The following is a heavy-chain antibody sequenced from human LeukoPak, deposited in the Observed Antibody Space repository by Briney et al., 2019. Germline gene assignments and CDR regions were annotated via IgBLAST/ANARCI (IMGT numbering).Heavy chain of an antibody. CDR2: ISTYNGNT. Sequence: ASVKVSCKASGYTFTSYDISWVRQAPGQGLEWMGWISTYNGNTNYPQKLQGRVTMTTDTSTSTAYMELRSLRSDDTAVYYCARERRDDYNWDASHIWGQGTWSPSLQ. J-gene: IGHJ3*02. D-gene: IGHD5-24*01. CDR3: ARERRDDYNWDASHI. V-gene: IGHV1-18*01. CDR1: GYTFTSYD.